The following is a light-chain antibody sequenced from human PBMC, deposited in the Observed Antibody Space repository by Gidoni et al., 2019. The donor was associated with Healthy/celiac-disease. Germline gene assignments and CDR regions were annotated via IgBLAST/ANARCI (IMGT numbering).Light chain of an antibody. CDR3: QQYYSTPIT. J-gene: IGKJ5*01. Sequence: DIVMTQSPDSLAVSLVERATINCKSSQSVLYSSNKKNYLAWYQTKPGQPPKRLIYWASTRDSGVPDRFSGGGSGADFTLTISSRQAEDVAVYYCQQYYSTPITFGQGTRLEIK. CDR2: WAS. V-gene: IGKV4-1*01. CDR1: QSVLYSSNKKNY.